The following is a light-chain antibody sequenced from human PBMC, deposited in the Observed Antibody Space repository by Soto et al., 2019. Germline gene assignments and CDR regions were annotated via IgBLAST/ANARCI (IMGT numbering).Light chain of an antibody. Sequence: QSALTQSASVSGSPGQSITISCTGTSSDIGGHDYVFWYQQYPGKAPKLLISEVTNRPSGVSRRFSGSKSGATASLTITGLLAEDEADYYCASYTSADTRVFGGGTKLTVL. CDR1: SSDIGGHDY. V-gene: IGLV2-14*01. J-gene: IGLJ3*02. CDR2: EVT. CDR3: ASYTSADTRV.